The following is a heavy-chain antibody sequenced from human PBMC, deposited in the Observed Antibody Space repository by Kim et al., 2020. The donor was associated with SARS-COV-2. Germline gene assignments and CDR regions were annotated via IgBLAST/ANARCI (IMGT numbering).Heavy chain of an antibody. D-gene: IGHD6-19*01. V-gene: IGHV4-34*01. J-gene: IGHJ4*02. CDR3: ARGGAYMIAVAALLFDY. CDR2: INHSGST. Sequence: SETLSLTCAVYGGSFSGYYWSWIRQPPGKGLEWIGEINHSGSTNYNPSLKSRVTISVDTSKNQFSLKLSSVTAADTAVYYCARGGAYMIAVAALLFDYWGQGTLVTVSS. CDR1: GGSFSGYY.